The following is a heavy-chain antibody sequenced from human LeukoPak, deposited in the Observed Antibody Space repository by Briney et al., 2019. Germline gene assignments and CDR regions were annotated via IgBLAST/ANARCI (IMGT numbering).Heavy chain of an antibody. CDR3: ARDPNAMVTSLFDY. D-gene: IGHD5-18*01. Sequence: EASVKVSCKASGYTFTSYAMNWVRQAPGQGLEWMGWISAYYGNTTYAQKFQGRVTMTTDTSTSTAYMELRSLRSDDTAVYYCARDPNAMVTSLFDYWGQGTLVTVSS. CDR1: GYTFTSYA. V-gene: IGHV1-18*01. J-gene: IGHJ4*02. CDR2: ISAYYGNT.